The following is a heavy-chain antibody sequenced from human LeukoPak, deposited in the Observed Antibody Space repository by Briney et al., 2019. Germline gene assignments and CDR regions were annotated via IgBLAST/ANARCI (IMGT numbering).Heavy chain of an antibody. CDR2: ISSSGSLI. Sequence: GGSLRLSCVASGFSFSNYEMNWVRQAPGKGLEWVSYISSSGSLIFYADSVKGRFTISRDNAKTSLYLYMNSLRAEDTAVYYCAREGPVLDYYDSSGSSHWFDPWGQGTLVTVSS. CDR1: GFSFSNYE. D-gene: IGHD3-22*01. J-gene: IGHJ5*02. V-gene: IGHV3-48*03. CDR3: AREGPVLDYYDSSGSSHWFDP.